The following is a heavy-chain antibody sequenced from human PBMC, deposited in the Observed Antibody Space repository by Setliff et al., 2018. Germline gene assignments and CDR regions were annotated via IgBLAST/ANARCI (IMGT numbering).Heavy chain of an antibody. D-gene: IGHD3-10*01. V-gene: IGHV4-34*01. Sequence: KPSETLSLTCAVYGGSFSDYYWSWIRQPPGKGLEWIGEINHSGSTNYNPSLKSRVTISVDTSKNQFSLKLSSVTAADTAVYYCARAGGGYYGSGSYWSRGVFDYWGQGTLVTVSS. J-gene: IGHJ4*02. CDR3: ARAGGGYYGSGSYWSRGVFDY. CDR1: GGSFSDYY. CDR2: INHSGST.